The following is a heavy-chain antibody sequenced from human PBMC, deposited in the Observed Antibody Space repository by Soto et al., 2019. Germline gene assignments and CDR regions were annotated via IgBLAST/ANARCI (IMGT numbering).Heavy chain of an antibody. CDR3: ARLGYDFWNAFDL. Sequence: QVQLQESGPRLVRPSETLSLTCSVSGGSIRSHFWTWLRQPPGKELEWIGHVFYSGSTAYNPALKRRVSMSVETSHNQFSRSLTSVTAADKAVYYCARLGYDFWNAFDLWGQGTIVTVSS. D-gene: IGHD3-3*01. CDR2: VFYSGST. V-gene: IGHV4-59*11. CDR1: GGSIRSHF. J-gene: IGHJ3*01.